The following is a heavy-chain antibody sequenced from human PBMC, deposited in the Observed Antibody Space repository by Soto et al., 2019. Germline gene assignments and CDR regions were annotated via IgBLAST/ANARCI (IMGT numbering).Heavy chain of an antibody. CDR3: ARGAGIAVAGTSFDY. CDR2: ISYDGSNK. Sequence: QVQLVESGGGVVQPGRSLRLSCAASGFTFSSYTMHWVRQAPGKGLEWVALISYDGSNKYYADSVKGRFTRSRDNYKNMLVMQMNRLRAEDTAVYYCARGAGIAVAGTSFDYWGQGALVTVSS. V-gene: IGHV3-30-3*01. CDR1: GFTFSSYT. D-gene: IGHD6-19*01. J-gene: IGHJ4*02.